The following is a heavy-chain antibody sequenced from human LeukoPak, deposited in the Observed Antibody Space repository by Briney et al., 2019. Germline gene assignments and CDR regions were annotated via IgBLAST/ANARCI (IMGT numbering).Heavy chain of an antibody. CDR2: IIPIFGTA. D-gene: IGHD2-2*01. CDR1: GGTFSSYA. Sequence: GSSVKVSCKASGGTFSSYAISWVRQAPGQGLEWMGRIIPIFGTANYAQKFQGRVTITADKSTSTAYMELSSLRSEDTAVYYCARDVCSSTSCYVVWFDPWGQGTLVTVSS. J-gene: IGHJ5*02. V-gene: IGHV1-69*06. CDR3: ARDVCSSTSCYVVWFDP.